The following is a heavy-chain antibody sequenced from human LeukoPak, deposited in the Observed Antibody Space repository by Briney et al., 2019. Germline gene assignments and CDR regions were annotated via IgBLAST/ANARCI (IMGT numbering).Heavy chain of an antibody. CDR3: ARWTSAGHWFDP. V-gene: IGHV4-39*01. D-gene: IGHD3/OR15-3a*01. CDR1: GGSISSSNYY. Sequence: SETLSLTCSVSGGSISSSNYYWGWIRQPPGKGLEWIGSIYYSGSAYYNPSLKSRVTISVDSSKNQFSLKLSSVAAADTAMYYCARWTSAGHWFDPWGQGTLVTVSS. CDR2: IYYSGSA. J-gene: IGHJ5*02.